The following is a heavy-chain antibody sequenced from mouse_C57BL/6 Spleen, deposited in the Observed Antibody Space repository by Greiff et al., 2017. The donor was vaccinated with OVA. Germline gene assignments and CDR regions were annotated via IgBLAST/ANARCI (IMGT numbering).Heavy chain of an antibody. V-gene: IGHV1-69*01. J-gene: IGHJ2*01. Sequence: QVHVKQPGAELVMPGASVKLSCKASGYTFTSYWMHWVKQRPGQGLEWIGEIDPSDSYTNYNQKFKGKSTLTVDKSSSTAYMQLSSLTSEDSAVYYCARWGTTVVLDYWGQGTTLTVSS. CDR1: GYTFTSYW. CDR3: ARWGTTVVLDY. CDR2: IDPSDSYT. D-gene: IGHD1-1*01.